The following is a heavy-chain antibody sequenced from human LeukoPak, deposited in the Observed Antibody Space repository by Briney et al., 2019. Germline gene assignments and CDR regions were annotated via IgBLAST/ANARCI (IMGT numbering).Heavy chain of an antibody. CDR3: AALYYIAVAGDNWFDP. V-gene: IGHV4-59*08. Sequence: SETLSLTCTVSGGFISSYYWSWIRQPPGKGLECIGYIYYSGSTNYNPSLKSRVTISVDTSKNQFSLKLSSVTAADTAVYYCAALYYIAVAGDNWFDPWGQGTLVTVSS. CDR2: IYYSGST. D-gene: IGHD6-19*01. CDR1: GGFISSYY. J-gene: IGHJ5*02.